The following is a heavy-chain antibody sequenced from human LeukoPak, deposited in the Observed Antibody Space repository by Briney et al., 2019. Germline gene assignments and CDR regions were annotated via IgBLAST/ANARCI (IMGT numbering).Heavy chain of an antibody. V-gene: IGHV3-23*01. CDR2: ISGSGGST. CDR3: RAGTLAYGMDV. D-gene: IGHD6-13*01. CDR1: GFTFSSYA. J-gene: IGHJ6*02. Sequence: PGGSLRLSCAASGFTFSSYAMSWVRQAPGKELEWVSAISGSGGSTYYADSVKGRSTISRDNSKNTLYLQMNSLRAEDTAVYYCRAGTLAYGMDVWGQGTTVTVSS.